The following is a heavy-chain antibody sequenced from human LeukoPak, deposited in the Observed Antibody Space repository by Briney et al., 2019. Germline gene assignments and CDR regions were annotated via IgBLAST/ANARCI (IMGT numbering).Heavy chain of an antibody. CDR3: ARGGKQPSINYYYGMDV. D-gene: IGHD1-26*01. J-gene: IGHJ6*02. CDR2: INPNGGGT. V-gene: IGHV1-2*02. Sequence: ASVKVSCKASGYSFLDYYMFWVRQAPGQGLECMGWINPNGGGTNYAQQFQGRVTMTRDTSISTVYMELSRLRSDDTAVYYCARGGKQPSINYYYGMDVWGQGTTVTVSS. CDR1: GYSFLDYY.